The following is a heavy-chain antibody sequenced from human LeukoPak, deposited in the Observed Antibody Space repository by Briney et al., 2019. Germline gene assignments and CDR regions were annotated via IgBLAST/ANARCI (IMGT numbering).Heavy chain of an antibody. CDR3: ARGGRTTTVVTYYFDY. V-gene: IGHV1-46*01. Sequence: GASVKVSCKASGYSFTNYYIHWVRQAPGQGLEWMGIVNPSGGSTTYAQEFQGRVTMTRDTSTSTVYMDLSSLRSNDTAVYFCARGGRTTTVVTYYFDYWGQGTLVTVSS. J-gene: IGHJ4*02. CDR2: VNPSGGST. CDR1: GYSFTNYY. D-gene: IGHD4-23*01.